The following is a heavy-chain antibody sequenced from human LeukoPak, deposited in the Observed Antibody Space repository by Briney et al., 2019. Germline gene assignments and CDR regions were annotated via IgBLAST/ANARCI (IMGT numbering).Heavy chain of an antibody. CDR1: GFTFSSNA. V-gene: IGHV3-23*01. CDR3: ARGAVAQAFDI. Sequence: GGSLRLSCVASGFTFSSNAMNWVRQAPGKGLEWVSSVSGSGGDTYYADSVKGRFTISRDKSKNTLYLQMNSLRAEDTAVYYCARGAVAQAFDIWGQGTMVTVSS. D-gene: IGHD6-19*01. J-gene: IGHJ3*02. CDR2: VSGSGGDT.